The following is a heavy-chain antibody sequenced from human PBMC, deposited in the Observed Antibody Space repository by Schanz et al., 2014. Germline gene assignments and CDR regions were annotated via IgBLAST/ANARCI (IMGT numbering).Heavy chain of an antibody. CDR2: IENNANGATT. Sequence: EVQLVESGGNLVQPGGSLRLSCVASGFTFSSHSMNWVRQAPGQGLEWVGRIENNANGATTDYAAPVKGRFTVSRDDSRNTLYLQMNTLRTDDTALYYCTTFNNRDALYIWGQGTMVSVSS. CDR1: GFTFSSHS. J-gene: IGHJ3*02. V-gene: IGHV3-15*04. CDR3: TTFNNRDALYI. D-gene: IGHD1-20*01.